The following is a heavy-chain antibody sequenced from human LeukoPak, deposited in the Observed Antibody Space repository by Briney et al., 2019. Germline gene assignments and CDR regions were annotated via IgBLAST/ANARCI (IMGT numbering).Heavy chain of an antibody. CDR1: GYAFTTYY. CDR2: ISPNGGST. Sequence: ASVKVSCKASGYAFTTYYIHWLRQAPGQGPEWMGIISPNGGSTSYAQKFQGRVTMARDTSTSTVYMELSSLKSEDTAVHYCARDITVTDHDIGYWGQGTLVTVSS. V-gene: IGHV1-46*01. D-gene: IGHD3-10*01. J-gene: IGHJ4*02. CDR3: ARDITVTDHDIGY.